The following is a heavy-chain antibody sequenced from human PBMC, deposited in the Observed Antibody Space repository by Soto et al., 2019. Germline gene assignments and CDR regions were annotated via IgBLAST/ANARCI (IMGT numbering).Heavy chain of an antibody. CDR3: AWNGDPARAYYFDY. CDR1: GGSVSSGSYY. Sequence: SETLSLTCTVSGGSVSSGSYYWSWIRQPPGKGLEWIGYIYSSGRTNYNPSVKSRVTILVDTSKNHFSLKLTSVTAADTAVYYCAWNGDPARAYYFDYWGHGTLVTVSS. J-gene: IGHJ4*01. D-gene: IGHD5-18*01. V-gene: IGHV4-61*03. CDR2: IYSSGRT.